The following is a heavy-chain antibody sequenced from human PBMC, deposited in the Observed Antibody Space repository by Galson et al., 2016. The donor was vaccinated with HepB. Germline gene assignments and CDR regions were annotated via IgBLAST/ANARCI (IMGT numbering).Heavy chain of an antibody. CDR1: GDTFSTYT. J-gene: IGHJ6*02. D-gene: IGHD3-3*01. CDR3: ARDLRDYDVLPDHFGMDV. V-gene: IGHV1-3*01. CDR2: IDADNENT. Sequence: SVKVSCKASGDTFSTYTINWVRQAPGQGLEWMGWIDADNENTKYSQKFQGRVTITRDTSASTAYMELSSLKSEDTAVYFCARDLRDYDVLPDHFGMDVWGQGTAVTVSS.